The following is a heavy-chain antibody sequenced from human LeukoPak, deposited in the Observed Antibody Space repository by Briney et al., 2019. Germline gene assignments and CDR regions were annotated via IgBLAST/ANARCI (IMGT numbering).Heavy chain of an antibody. D-gene: IGHD6-19*01. CDR3: ARGWLTNTFDY. CDR2: IKPDGSDK. CDR1: GFTFSSHW. J-gene: IGHJ4*02. Sequence: GGSLRLSCAASGFTFSSHWMSWVRQAPGKGLEWVAKIKPDGSDKYYGDSVKGRFTISRDNAKNTLYLQMNSLRDEDTAVYYCARGWLTNTFDYWGQGTLVIVSS. V-gene: IGHV3-7*02.